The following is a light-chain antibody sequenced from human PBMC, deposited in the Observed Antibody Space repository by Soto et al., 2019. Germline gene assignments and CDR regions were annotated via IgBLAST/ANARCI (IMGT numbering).Light chain of an antibody. CDR2: DAS. CDR3: QVRTSWPPGIP. Sequence: EIVLTQSPGSLSLSPGEGATLSCRASQTVGYYLAWYQHKPGQAPRLLMSDASNRAIGVPARFSGSVSGTDFTLTISSLEPEDFAVYYCQVRTSWPPGIPFGGGTRVELK. J-gene: IGKJ4*01. CDR1: QTVGYY. V-gene: IGKV3-11*01.